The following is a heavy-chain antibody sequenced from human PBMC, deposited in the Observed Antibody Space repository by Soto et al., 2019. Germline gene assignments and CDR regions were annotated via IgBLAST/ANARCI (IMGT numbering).Heavy chain of an antibody. CDR1: GFTFSSYG. J-gene: IGHJ6*02. D-gene: IGHD4-17*01. V-gene: IGHV3-33*01. Sequence: SLRLSWGVSGFTFSSYGMHWVRQSRGKGLEWVAVIWYDGNNKYYADSVKGRFTISRDNSKNTLYLQMNSLRDEDTAVYYCAREQTVDYYYYGMDVWGQGTTVTVSS. CDR2: IWYDGNNK. CDR3: AREQTVDYYYYGMDV.